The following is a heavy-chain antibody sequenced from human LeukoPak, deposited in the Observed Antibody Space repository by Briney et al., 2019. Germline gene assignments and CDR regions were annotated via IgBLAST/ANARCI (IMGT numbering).Heavy chain of an antibody. Sequence: PSETLSLTCAVSGYSISDGYYWDWIRQHPGEGLEWIGSIYHTGSTYYSPSLKSRLTLSVDTSKNQFSLKLSSVTAADTAMYYCVRRHGDYAVRFDYWGQGTLVTVSS. V-gene: IGHV4-38-2*01. CDR3: VRRHGDYAVRFDY. J-gene: IGHJ4*02. CDR2: IYHTGST. D-gene: IGHD4-17*01. CDR1: GYSISDGYY.